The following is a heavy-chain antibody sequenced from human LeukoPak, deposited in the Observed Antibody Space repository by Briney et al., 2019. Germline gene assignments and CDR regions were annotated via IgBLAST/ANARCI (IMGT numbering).Heavy chain of an antibody. J-gene: IGHJ4*02. CDR1: GYTFTGYY. D-gene: IGHD3-10*01. CDR3: ARDGGGSGSYFGDY. CDR2: TIPILGIA. Sequence: SVKVSCKASGYTFTGYYMHWVRQAPGQGLEWMGRTIPILGIANYAQKFQGRVTITADESTSTAYMELSSLRSEDTAVYYCARDGGGSGSYFGDYWGQGTLVTVSS. V-gene: IGHV1-69*04.